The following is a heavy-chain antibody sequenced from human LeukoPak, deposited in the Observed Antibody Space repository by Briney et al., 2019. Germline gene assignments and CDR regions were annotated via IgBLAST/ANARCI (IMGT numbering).Heavy chain of an antibody. CDR1: GFTVSSNY. J-gene: IGHJ3*02. Sequence: GGSLRLSCAASGFTVSSNYMSWVRQAPGKGLEWVSVIYSGGSTYYADSVKGRFTISRDNSKNTLYLQMNSLRAEDTAVYYCAREGGYGDYVYAFDIWGRGTIVTVSS. D-gene: IGHD4-17*01. CDR2: IYSGGST. V-gene: IGHV3-53*01. CDR3: AREGGYGDYVYAFDI.